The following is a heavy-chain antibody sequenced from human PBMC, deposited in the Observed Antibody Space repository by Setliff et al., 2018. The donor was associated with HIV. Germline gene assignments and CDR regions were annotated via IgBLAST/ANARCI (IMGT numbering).Heavy chain of an antibody. CDR3: ATRAYDSSGYLSSRVSVAAFDI. D-gene: IGHD3-22*01. Sequence: ASVKVSCKVSGYTLTELSIHWVRQAPGKGLEGMGGFDPEYDKTFYAQKFKGRVTMSEDTSTDTADMELTSLRSEDTAVYYCATRAYDSSGYLSSRVSVAAFDIWGQGAMVTVSS. J-gene: IGHJ3*02. CDR2: FDPEYDKT. V-gene: IGHV1-24*01. CDR1: GYTLTELS.